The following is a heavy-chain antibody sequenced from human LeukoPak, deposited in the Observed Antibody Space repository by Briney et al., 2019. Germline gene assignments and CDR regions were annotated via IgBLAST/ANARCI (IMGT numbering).Heavy chain of an antibody. CDR1: GASISNYY. V-gene: IGHV4-59*01. CDR3: ARDPFGDYVNDY. Sequence: SQTLSLTCTVSGASISNYYWSWIRQPPGKGLEWIGYIYYSGSTNYNPSLKSRVTISVDTSKNQFSLKLSSVTAADTAVYYCARDPFGDYVNDYWGQGTLVTVSS. CDR2: IYYSGST. J-gene: IGHJ4*02. D-gene: IGHD4-17*01.